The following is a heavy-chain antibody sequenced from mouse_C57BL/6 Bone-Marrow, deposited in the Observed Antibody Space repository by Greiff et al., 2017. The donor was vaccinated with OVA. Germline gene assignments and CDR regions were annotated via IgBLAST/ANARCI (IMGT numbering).Heavy chain of an antibody. D-gene: IGHD1-1*01. Sequence: EVHLVESGGGLVKPGGSLKLSCAASGFTFSSYAMSWVRQTPEKRLEWVATISDGGSYTYYPDNVKGRFTISRDNAKNNLYLQMSHLKSEDTAMYYCARSGYYGYFDYWGQGTTLTVSS. CDR1: GFTFSSYA. CDR2: ISDGGSYT. J-gene: IGHJ2*01. CDR3: ARSGYYGYFDY. V-gene: IGHV5-4*01.